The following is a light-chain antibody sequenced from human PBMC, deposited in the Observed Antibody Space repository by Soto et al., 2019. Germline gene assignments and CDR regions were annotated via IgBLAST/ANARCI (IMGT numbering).Light chain of an antibody. CDR2: DNN. V-gene: IGLV1-51*01. CDR1: SSNIGNNY. CDR3: GTWDSSLSAHAV. J-gene: IGLJ7*01. Sequence: QSVLTQPPSVSAAPGQKVTISCSGSSSNIGNNYVSWYQQLPGTAPKLLIYDNNKRPSGIPDGFSGSKSGTSATLGITGLQTGDEADYYCGTWDSSLSAHAVFGGGTQLTVL.